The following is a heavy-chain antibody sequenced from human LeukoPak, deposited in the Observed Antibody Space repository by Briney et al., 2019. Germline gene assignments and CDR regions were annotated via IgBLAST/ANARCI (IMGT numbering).Heavy chain of an antibody. J-gene: IGHJ4*02. Sequence: SETLSLTCTVSGGSISSSSYYWGWIRQPPGKGLEWIGSIYYSGSTYYNPSLKSRVTISVDTSKNQFSLKLSSVTAADTAVYYCARDIGLESRDYYDSSGYYHYGRGGGYWGQGTLVTVSS. CDR3: ARDIGLESRDYYDSSGYYHYGRGGGY. CDR2: IYYSGST. V-gene: IGHV4-39*02. CDR1: GGSISSSSYY. D-gene: IGHD3-22*01.